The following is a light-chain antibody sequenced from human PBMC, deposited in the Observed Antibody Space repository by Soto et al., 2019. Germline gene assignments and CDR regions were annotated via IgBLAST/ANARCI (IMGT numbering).Light chain of an antibody. CDR3: QQYAFSPRS. CDR2: GGS. J-gene: IGKJ5*01. CDR1: QSIDSKY. V-gene: IGKV3-20*01. Sequence: EIVLTQSPGTLALSPGERATLSCRARQSIDSKYFSWYQQKTGQAPRLRIYGGSRRSTGVPDMFSGAGSGTDFTLTSSILEPEYFAVFYCQQYAFSPRSVGQGTRLQIK.